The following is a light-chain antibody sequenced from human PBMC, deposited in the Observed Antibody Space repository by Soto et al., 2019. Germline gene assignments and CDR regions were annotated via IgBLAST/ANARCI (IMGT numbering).Light chain of an antibody. CDR2: GAS. J-gene: IGKJ4*01. CDR3: QHFDNSGLT. V-gene: IGKV3-20*01. Sequence: EIVLTQSPGTLSLSPGESATLACRASHFVNSNCLAWYQQKPGQAPRLLSYGASSRATGIPDRFSGSGTRTDFTLTIIRLEPEDCALFYCQHFDNSGLTCSGGTKVEIK. CDR1: HFVNSNC.